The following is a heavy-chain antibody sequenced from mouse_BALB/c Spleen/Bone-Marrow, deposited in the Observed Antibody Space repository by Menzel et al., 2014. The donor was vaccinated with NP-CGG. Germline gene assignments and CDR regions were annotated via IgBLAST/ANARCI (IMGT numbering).Heavy chain of an antibody. J-gene: IGHJ4*01. CDR2: IDPANGNT. CDR3: ARSRDYGSSYYAMDY. V-gene: IGHV14-3*02. Sequence: EVKLVESGAELVKPGASVKLSCTASGFNIKDTYMYWVKQRPEQGLEWIGRIDPANGNTKYDPKFQGKATITADTSSNTAYLQLSSLTSEDTAVYYCARSRDYGSSYYAMDYWGQGTSVTVSS. D-gene: IGHD1-1*01. CDR1: GFNIKDTY.